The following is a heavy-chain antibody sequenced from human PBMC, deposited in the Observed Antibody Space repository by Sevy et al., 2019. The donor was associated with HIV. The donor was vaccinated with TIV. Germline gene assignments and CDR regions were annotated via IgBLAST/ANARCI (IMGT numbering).Heavy chain of an antibody. CDR1: GFTFSSYG. CDR3: AKEGGPLITMVRGVDAFDI. Sequence: GGSLRLSCAASGFTFSSYGKHWVRQAPGKGLEWVAVISYDGSNKYYADSVKGRFTISRDNSKNTLYLQMNSLRAEDTAVYYCAKEGGPLITMVRGVDAFDIWGQGTMVTVSS. V-gene: IGHV3-30*18. CDR2: ISYDGSNK. D-gene: IGHD3-10*01. J-gene: IGHJ3*02.